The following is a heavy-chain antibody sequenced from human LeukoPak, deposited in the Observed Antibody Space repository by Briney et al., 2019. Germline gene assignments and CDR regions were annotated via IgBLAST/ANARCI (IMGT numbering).Heavy chain of an antibody. CDR3: ARERITMVRGAEQIYYMDV. CDR2: INHSGST. D-gene: IGHD3-10*01. J-gene: IGHJ6*03. V-gene: IGHV4-34*01. Sequence: SETLSLTCAVYGGSFSGYYWSWIRQPPGKGLEWIGEINHSGSTNYNPSLKSRVTISVDTSKNQFSLKLSSVTAADTAVYYCARERITMVRGAEQIYYMDVWGKGTTVTVSS. CDR1: GGSFSGYY.